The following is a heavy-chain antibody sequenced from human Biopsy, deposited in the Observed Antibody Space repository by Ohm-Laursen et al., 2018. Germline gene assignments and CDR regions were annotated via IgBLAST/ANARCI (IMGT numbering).Heavy chain of an antibody. J-gene: IGHJ6*02. Sequence: SLRLSCSASGFTFDDYAMHWVRQAPGKGLEWVSGISWHSGSRGYADSVKGRFTISRDNAKKLLYLQMNSLRAEDTAVYYCARESALKWYQSLSYFNGMDVWGQGTTVTVSS. CDR1: GFTFDDYA. V-gene: IGHV3-9*01. CDR2: ISWHSGSR. CDR3: ARESALKWYQSLSYFNGMDV. D-gene: IGHD2-2*01.